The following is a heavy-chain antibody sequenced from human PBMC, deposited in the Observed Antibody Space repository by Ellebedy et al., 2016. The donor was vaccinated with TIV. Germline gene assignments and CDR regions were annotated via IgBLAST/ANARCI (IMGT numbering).Heavy chain of an antibody. V-gene: IGHV1-18*04. Sequence: AASVKVSCKASGYTFTNYGISWVRQTPGQGLEWLGWISTYNDNTNYAQRLRGRVTMTTYTSTSTAYMELRRLRSDDTAVYYCARDQFRSEFTAMVLYYYYYGWDVWGQGTTVTVSS. CDR1: GYTFTNYG. D-gene: IGHD5-18*01. CDR3: ARDQFRSEFTAMVLYYYYYGWDV. J-gene: IGHJ6*02. CDR2: ISTYNDNT.